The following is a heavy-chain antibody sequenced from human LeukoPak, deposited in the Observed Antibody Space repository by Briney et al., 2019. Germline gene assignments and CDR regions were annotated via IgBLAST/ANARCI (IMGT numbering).Heavy chain of an antibody. CDR3: AKDFEDDSSGYYSAEYLQH. V-gene: IGHV3-23*01. CDR2: ISGSGGST. J-gene: IGHJ1*01. D-gene: IGHD3-22*01. Sequence: PGGSLRLSCAASGFTFSSYAMSWVRQAPGKGLEWVSAISGSGGSTYYADSVKGRFTISRDNSKNTLYLQMNSLRAEDTAVYYCAKDFEDDSSGYYSAEYLQHWGQGTLVTVSS. CDR1: GFTFSSYA.